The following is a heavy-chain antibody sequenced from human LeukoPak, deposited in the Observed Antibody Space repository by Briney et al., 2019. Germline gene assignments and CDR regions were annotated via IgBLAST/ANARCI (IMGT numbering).Heavy chain of an antibody. V-gene: IGHV4-31*03. CDR3: AREDYYDSSGYLY. CDR1: GGSISSGGYY. J-gene: IGHJ4*02. CDR2: IYYSGST. D-gene: IGHD3-22*01. Sequence: PLQTLSLTCTVSGGSISSGGYYWSWIRQHPGTGLEWIGYIYYSGSTYYNPSLKSRVTISVDTSKNQFSLKLSSVTAADTAVYYCAREDYYDSSGYLYWGQGTLVTVSS.